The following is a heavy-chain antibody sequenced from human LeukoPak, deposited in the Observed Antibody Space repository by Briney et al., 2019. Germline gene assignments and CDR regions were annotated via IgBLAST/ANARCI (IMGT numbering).Heavy chain of an antibody. CDR1: GGSFSGYY. J-gene: IGHJ1*01. Sequence: SETLSLTCAVYGGSFSGYYWSWIRQPPGKGLEWIGEINHSGSTNYNPSLKSRVTISVDTSKNQFSLKLSSVTAADTAVYYCARGGMVRGVPVWFQHWGQGTLVTVSS. CDR2: INHSGST. V-gene: IGHV4-34*01. CDR3: ARGGMVRGVPVWFQH. D-gene: IGHD3-10*01.